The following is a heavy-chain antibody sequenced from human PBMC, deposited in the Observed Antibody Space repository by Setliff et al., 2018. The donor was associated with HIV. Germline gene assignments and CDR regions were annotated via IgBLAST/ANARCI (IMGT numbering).Heavy chain of an antibody. CDR2: IIPIFGTA. J-gene: IGHJ3*02. CDR1: GGTFSSYA. V-gene: IGHV1-69*05. CDR3: AREVGTYSGSYAVADGFDI. Sequence: EASVKVSCKASGGTFSSYAISWVRQAPGQGLEWIGGIIPIFGTANYAQKFQGRVTITTDESTGTTYMELSSLRSEDTAVYYCAREVGTYSGSYAVADGFDIWGQGTMVTVS. D-gene: IGHD1-26*01.